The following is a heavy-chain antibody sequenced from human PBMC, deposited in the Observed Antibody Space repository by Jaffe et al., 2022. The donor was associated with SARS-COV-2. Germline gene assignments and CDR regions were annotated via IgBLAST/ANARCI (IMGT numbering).Heavy chain of an antibody. CDR1: GFTCNSYD. Sequence: QVQLVESGGGVVQPGRSLRLSCAASGFTCNSYDMHWVRQAPGKGLEWMASISPHGTHEFYADSVKGRFTISRDSSKNTLSLQMNSLRAEDTSVYYCAREGSGYSNAFDIWGQGTMVTVSS. D-gene: IGHD3-22*01. V-gene: IGHV3-30*04. J-gene: IGHJ3*02. CDR3: AREGSGYSNAFDI. CDR2: ISPHGTHE.